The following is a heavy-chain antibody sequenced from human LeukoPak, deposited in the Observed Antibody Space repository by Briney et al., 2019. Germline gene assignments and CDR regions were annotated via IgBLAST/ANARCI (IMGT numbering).Heavy chain of an antibody. CDR1: GYSFTSYW. J-gene: IGHJ4*02. V-gene: IGHV5-51*01. CDR3: ARRAADCGGDCYSGDY. CDR2: VYPGESYT. Sequence: GESLKISCKGSGYSFTSYWIGWVRQMPGKGLEWMGIVYPGESYTRYSPSFQGQVTISADKSISTAYLQWSSLKASDTAMYYCARRAADCGGDCYSGDYWGQGTLVIVSS. D-gene: IGHD2-21*02.